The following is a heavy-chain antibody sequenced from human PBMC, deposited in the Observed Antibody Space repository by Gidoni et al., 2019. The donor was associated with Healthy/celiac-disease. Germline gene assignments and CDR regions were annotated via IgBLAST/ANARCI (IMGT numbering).Heavy chain of an antibody. Sequence: EVQLVESGGGLVQPGGSLRLSCAASGFTFSSYSMNWVRQAPGKGLEWVSYISSSSSTIYYADSVKGRFTISRDNAKNSLYLQMNSLRAEDTAVYYCARDQVVVAATMWFDPWGQGTLVTVSS. CDR3: ARDQVVVAATMWFDP. D-gene: IGHD2-15*01. J-gene: IGHJ5*02. CDR2: ISSSSSTI. V-gene: IGHV3-48*01. CDR1: GFTFSSYS.